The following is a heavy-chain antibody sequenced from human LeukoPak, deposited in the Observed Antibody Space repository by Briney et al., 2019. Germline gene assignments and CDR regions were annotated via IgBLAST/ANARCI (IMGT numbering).Heavy chain of an antibody. J-gene: IGHJ3*02. Sequence: GASVKVSCKASGYTFTSYGISWVRQAPGQGLEWMGWISAYNGNTNYAQKLQGRVTMTTDTSTSTAYMELSSLRSEDTAVYYCTTVPRRRNAFDIWGQGTMVTVSS. V-gene: IGHV1-18*01. CDR3: TTVPRRRNAFDI. CDR2: ISAYNGNT. CDR1: GYTFTSYG.